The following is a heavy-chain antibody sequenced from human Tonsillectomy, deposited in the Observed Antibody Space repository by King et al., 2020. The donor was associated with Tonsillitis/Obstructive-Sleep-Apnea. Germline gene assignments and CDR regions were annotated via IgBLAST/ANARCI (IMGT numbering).Heavy chain of an antibody. Sequence: VQLVESGGGVVQPGRSLRLSCAASGFSFSYYAIHWVRQAPGKGLEWVAVISYDGTKKYYADSVKGRFTVSRDNSKSTLYLQMSSLTAEDTALYYCARGADILSGYLVYWGQGTLVTVSS. V-gene: IGHV3-30*04. J-gene: IGHJ4*02. CDR3: ARGADILSGYLVY. CDR1: GFSFSYYA. CDR2: ISYDGTKK. D-gene: IGHD3-9*01.